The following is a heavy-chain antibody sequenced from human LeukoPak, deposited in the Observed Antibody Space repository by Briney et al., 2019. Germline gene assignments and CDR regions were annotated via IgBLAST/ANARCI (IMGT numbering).Heavy chain of an antibody. V-gene: IGHV3-23*01. J-gene: IGHJ3*02. Sequence: PGGSLRLSCAASGFTFSSYAMSWVRQAPGKGLEWVSAISGSGGSTYYADSVKGRFTISRDNSKNTLYLQMNSLRAKDTAVYYCAKLGGKYYYDSSGRTGAFDIWGQGTMVTVSS. D-gene: IGHD3-22*01. CDR1: GFTFSSYA. CDR3: AKLGGKYYYDSSGRTGAFDI. CDR2: ISGSGGST.